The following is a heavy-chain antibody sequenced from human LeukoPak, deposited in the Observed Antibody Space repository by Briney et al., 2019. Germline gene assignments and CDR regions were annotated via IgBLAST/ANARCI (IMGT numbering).Heavy chain of an antibody. J-gene: IGHJ4*02. CDR1: GYTFTSYG. V-gene: IGHV1-18*01. CDR3: ARERVPYCTITSCYGVWRY. D-gene: IGHD2-2*01. CDR2: ISAYNGYT. Sequence: VASVKVSCKASGYTFTSYGISWVRQAPGQGLEWMGWISAYNGYTNYAQKLQGRVSMTTDTSTSTAYMELRSLRSDDTAVYYCARERVPYCTITSCYGVWRYWGQGTLVTVSS.